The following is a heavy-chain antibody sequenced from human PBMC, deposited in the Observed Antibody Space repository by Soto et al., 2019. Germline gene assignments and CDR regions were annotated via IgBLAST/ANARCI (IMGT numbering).Heavy chain of an antibody. V-gene: IGHV3-21*01. J-gene: IGHJ4*02. D-gene: IGHD2-2*01. CDR2: ISSSSSYI. Sequence: EVQLVESGGGLVKPGGSLRLSCAASGFTFSSYSMNWVRQAPGKGLEWVSSISSSSSYIYYADSVKGRFTISRDNAKNTLYLPMHSLRADDTAVYYCAGDPSCSSTSRAGFDHWGQGTLVTVSS. CDR1: GFTFSSYS. CDR3: AGDPSCSSTSRAGFDH.